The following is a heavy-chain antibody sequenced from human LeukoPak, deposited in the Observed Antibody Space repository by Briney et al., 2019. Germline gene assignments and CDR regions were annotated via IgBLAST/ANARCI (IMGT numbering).Heavy chain of an antibody. CDR3: ARDPYRYSGSYI. CDR1: GGSISSYY. D-gene: IGHD1-26*01. J-gene: IGHJ3*02. Sequence: SETLSLTCTVSGGSISSYYWSWIRQPPGKGLEWIGSIYYSGSTYYNPSLKSRVTISVDTSKNQFSLKLSSVTAADTAVYYCARDPYRYSGSYIWGQGTMVTVSS. CDR2: IYYSGST. V-gene: IGHV4-59*12.